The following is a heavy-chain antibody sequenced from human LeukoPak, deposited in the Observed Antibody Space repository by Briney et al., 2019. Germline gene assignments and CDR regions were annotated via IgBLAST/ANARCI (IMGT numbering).Heavy chain of an antibody. CDR1: GFTFSHYA. CDR3: TKESMTQDY. Sequence: PGGSLRLSCAASGFTFSHYAMSWVRQAPGKGLEWVSAISNSGGTTYYADSMKGRFTISRDNAKNTLYLQMNNLRAEDTAIYYCTKESMTQDYWGQGTLVTVSS. J-gene: IGHJ4*02. CDR2: ISNSGGTT. V-gene: IGHV3-23*01.